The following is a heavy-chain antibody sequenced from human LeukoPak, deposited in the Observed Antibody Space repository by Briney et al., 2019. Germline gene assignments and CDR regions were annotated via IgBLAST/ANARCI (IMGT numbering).Heavy chain of an antibody. D-gene: IGHD4-23*01. V-gene: IGHV3-15*01. CDR3: TTTYGGGSDY. CDR2: IKSKTDGGTT. J-gene: IGHJ4*02. Sequence: GGSLRLSCAASEFTFNNVWTSWVRQAPGKGLEWVGRIKSKTDGGTTDYAAPVKGRFTVSRDDSKNTLYLQMNSLKTEDTAVYYCTTTYGGGSDYWGQGTLVTVSS. CDR1: EFTFNNVW.